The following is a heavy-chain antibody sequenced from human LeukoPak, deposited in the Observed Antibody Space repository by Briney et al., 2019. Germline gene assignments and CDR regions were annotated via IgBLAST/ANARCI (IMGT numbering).Heavy chain of an antibody. V-gene: IGHV3-11*05. D-gene: IGHD2-2*01. J-gene: IGHJ4*02. CDR3: ARGVVVPAANYFDY. CDR2: ISSSSSSYT. Sequence: GGSLRLSCAASGFTFSDYYMSWIRQAPGKGLEWVSYISSSSSSYTNYADSVKGRFTISRDNAKNSLYLQMNSLRAEDTAVYYCARGVVVPAANYFDYWGQGTLVTVSS. CDR1: GFTFSDYY.